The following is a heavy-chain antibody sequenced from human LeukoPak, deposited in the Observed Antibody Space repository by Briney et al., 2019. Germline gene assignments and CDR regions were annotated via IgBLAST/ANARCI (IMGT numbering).Heavy chain of an antibody. V-gene: IGHV1-2*02. CDR1: GYTFTGYY. CDR3: ARDYYGSGVPDFYYYYMDV. CDR2: INPNNGGT. Sequence: ASVKVSCKASGYTFTGYYIHWVRQAPGQRPQYMGWINPNNGGTNYAPNFQGRVTMTRDTSISTAYMELSRLRYDDTATYYCARDYYGSGVPDFYYYYMDVWGKGTTVTVSS. J-gene: IGHJ6*03. D-gene: IGHD3-10*01.